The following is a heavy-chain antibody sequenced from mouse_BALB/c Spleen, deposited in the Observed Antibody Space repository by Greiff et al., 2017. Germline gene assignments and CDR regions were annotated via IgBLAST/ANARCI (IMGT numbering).Heavy chain of an antibody. CDR3: TRSPDGYSPFAY. D-gene: IGHD2-3*01. V-gene: IGHV1S81*02. J-gene: IGHJ3*01. CDR2: INPSNGGT. Sequence: QVQLQQSGAELVKPGASVKLSCKASGYTFTSYYMYWVKQRPGQGLEWIGGINPSNGGTNFNEKFKSKATLTVDKSSSTAYMQLSSPTSEDSAVYYCTRSPDGYSPFAYWGQGTLVTVSA. CDR1: GYTFTSYY.